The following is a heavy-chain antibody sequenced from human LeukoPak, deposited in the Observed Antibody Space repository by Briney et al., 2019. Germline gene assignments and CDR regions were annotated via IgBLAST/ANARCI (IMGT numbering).Heavy chain of an antibody. CDR2: INHSGST. D-gene: IGHD6-6*01. J-gene: IGHJ4*02. Sequence: PSQTLSLTCTVSGGSISSGGYYWSWIRQPPGKGLEWIGEINHSGSTNYNPSLKSRVTISVDTSKNQFSLKLSSVTAADTAVYYCARSGIAARPGSDYWGQGTLVTVSS. CDR1: GGSISSGGYY. CDR3: ARSGIAARPGSDY. V-gene: IGHV4-30-2*01.